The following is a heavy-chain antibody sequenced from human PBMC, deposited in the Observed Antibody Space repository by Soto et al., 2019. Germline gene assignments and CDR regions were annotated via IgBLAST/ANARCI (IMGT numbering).Heavy chain of an antibody. J-gene: IGHJ4*02. Sequence: SHTLSLTCTVSGGSISSYYWSWIRQPPGKGLEWIGYIYYSGSTNYNPSLKSRVTISVDTSKNQFSLKLSSVTAADTAVYYCARDHDSWGQGTLVTVSS. V-gene: IGHV4-59*12. CDR1: GGSISSYY. CDR3: ARDHDS. CDR2: IYYSGST.